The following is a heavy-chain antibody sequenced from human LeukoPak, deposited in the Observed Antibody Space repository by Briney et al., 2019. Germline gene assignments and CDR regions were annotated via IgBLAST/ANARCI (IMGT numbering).Heavy chain of an antibody. V-gene: IGHV4-34*01. CDR2: INHSGST. Sequence: SETLSLTCAVYGGSFSGYYWSWIRQPPGKGLEWIGAINHSGSTNYNPAPKSRVTISVDTSKNQFALKLSSVTAADTAVYYCARGRAKTDYYGSGSSSTWFDPWGQGTLVTVSS. D-gene: IGHD3-10*01. J-gene: IGHJ5*02. CDR3: ARGRAKTDYYGSGSSSTWFDP. CDR1: GGSFSGYY.